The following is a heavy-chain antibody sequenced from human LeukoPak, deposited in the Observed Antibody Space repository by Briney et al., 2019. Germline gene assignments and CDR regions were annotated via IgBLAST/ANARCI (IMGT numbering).Heavy chain of an antibody. CDR3: AKGVGYSTGWYYFDY. CDR1: GFTFRSYT. V-gene: IGHV3-64*01. D-gene: IGHD6-19*01. Sequence: PGGSLRLSCAASGFTFRSYTIHWVRQAPGKGLEYVSAISGNGGSTYYANSVKGRFTISRDNSKNTLYLQMGSLRAEDMAVYYCAKGVGYSTGWYYFDYWGQGTLVTVSS. J-gene: IGHJ4*02. CDR2: ISGNGGST.